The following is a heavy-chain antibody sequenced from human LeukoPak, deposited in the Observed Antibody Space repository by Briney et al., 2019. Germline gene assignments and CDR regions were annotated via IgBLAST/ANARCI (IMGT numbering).Heavy chain of an antibody. D-gene: IGHD6-6*01. CDR3: ARDRRSSSSEFDFDY. Sequence: SETLSLTCTVSGVSISGYYWSWIRQPPGKGLEWIGYIYYIGSTNYNPSLKSRVTTSVDTSRNQFSLNLSSVTAADTAVYYRARDRRSSSSEFDFDYWGQGTLVTVSS. J-gene: IGHJ4*02. CDR1: GVSISGYY. CDR2: IYYIGST. V-gene: IGHV4-59*01.